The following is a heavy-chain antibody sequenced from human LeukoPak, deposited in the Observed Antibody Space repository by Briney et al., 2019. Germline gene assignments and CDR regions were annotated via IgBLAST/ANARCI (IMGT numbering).Heavy chain of an antibody. CDR3: ARHGGRPGRGWFDP. V-gene: IGHV4-59*08. D-gene: IGHD3-16*01. Sequence: SSETLSLTCTVTGGSISSYYWSWIRQPPGKGLEWIGYIYYSGSTNYTPSLKSRVTISVDTSKNQFSLKLSSVTAADTAVYYCARHGGRPGRGWFDPWGQGTLVTVSS. CDR2: IYYSGST. CDR1: GGSISSYY. J-gene: IGHJ5*02.